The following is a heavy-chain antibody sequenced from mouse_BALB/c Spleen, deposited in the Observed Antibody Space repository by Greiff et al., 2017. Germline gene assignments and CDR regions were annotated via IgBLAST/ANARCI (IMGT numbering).Heavy chain of an antibody. CDR1: GFTFSDYY. CDR2: ISDGGSYT. Sequence: EVKLEESGGGLVKPGGSLKLSCAASGFTFSDYYMYWVRQTPEKRLEWVATISDGGSYTYYPDSVKGRFTISRDNAKNNLYLQMSSLKSEDTAMYYCAREDYGYDYAMDYWGQGTSVTVSS. CDR3: AREDYGYDYAMDY. D-gene: IGHD1-2*01. V-gene: IGHV5-4*02. J-gene: IGHJ4*01.